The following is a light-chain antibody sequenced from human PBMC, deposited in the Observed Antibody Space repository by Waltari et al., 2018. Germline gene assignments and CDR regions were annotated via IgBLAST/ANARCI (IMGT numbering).Light chain of an antibody. CDR2: DAS. V-gene: IGKV3-11*01. CDR3: QQRNIWPNT. J-gene: IGKJ2*01. Sequence: EIVLTQSPATLSLSPGERATLSCRASQSVGSYLAWYQQKPGQAPRLLIYDASSRATGVPARFSGSGSGTEFTRTISSLEPEDFAVFYCQQRNIWPNTFGQGTKLEIK. CDR1: QSVGSY.